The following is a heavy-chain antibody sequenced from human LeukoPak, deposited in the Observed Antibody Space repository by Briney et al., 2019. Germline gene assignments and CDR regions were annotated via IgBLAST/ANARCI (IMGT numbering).Heavy chain of an antibody. Sequence: PSETLSLTCTVSGGSISSGDYYWSWIRQPPGKGLEWIGYIYYSGSTYYNPSLKSRVTISVDTSKNQFSLKLSSVTAADTAVYYCARSGYYYDSSGYPYYFDYWGQGTLVTVSS. D-gene: IGHD3-22*01. J-gene: IGHJ4*02. CDR1: GGSISSGDYY. V-gene: IGHV4-30-4*01. CDR3: ARSGYYYDSSGYPYYFDY. CDR2: IYYSGST.